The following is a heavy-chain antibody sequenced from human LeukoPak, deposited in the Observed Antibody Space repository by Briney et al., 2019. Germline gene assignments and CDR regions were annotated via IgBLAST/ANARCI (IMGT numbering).Heavy chain of an antibody. V-gene: IGHV3-20*04. Sequence: PGGSLRLSCAASGLTFDDYGMSWVRQAPGKGLEWVSGINWNGGSTGYADSVKGRFTISRDNAKNSLYLQMNSLRAEDTALYYCARGHGYYDSSGESDWGQGTLVTVSS. CDR2: INWNGGST. J-gene: IGHJ4*02. CDR1: GLTFDDYG. CDR3: ARGHGYYDSSGESD. D-gene: IGHD3-22*01.